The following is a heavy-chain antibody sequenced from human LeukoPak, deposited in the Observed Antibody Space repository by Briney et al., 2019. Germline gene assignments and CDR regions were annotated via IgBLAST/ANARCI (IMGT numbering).Heavy chain of an antibody. CDR3: ARVSRNTAMVDFDY. J-gene: IGHJ4*02. Sequence: SETLSLTCTVSGGSISSYYWSWIRQPPGKGLEWIGYIYYSGSTNYNPSLKSRVTISVDTSKNQFSLKLSSVIAADTAVYYCARVSRNTAMVDFDYWGQGTLVTVSS. CDR1: GGSISSYY. V-gene: IGHV4-59*01. CDR2: IYYSGST. D-gene: IGHD5-18*01.